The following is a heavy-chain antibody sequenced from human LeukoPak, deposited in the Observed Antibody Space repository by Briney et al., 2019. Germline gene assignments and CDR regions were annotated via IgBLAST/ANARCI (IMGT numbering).Heavy chain of an antibody. CDR2: IKQDGSEK. Sequence: GGSLRLSCAASGFTFSSYWMSWVRQAPGKGLEWVANIKQDGSEKYYVDSVKGRFTISRDNAKNSLYLQMNSLRAEDTAVYYCARTNPIVGELWSDYWGQGTLVTVSS. J-gene: IGHJ4*02. CDR1: GFTFSSYW. D-gene: IGHD3-16*01. CDR3: ARTNPIVGELWSDY. V-gene: IGHV3-7*03.